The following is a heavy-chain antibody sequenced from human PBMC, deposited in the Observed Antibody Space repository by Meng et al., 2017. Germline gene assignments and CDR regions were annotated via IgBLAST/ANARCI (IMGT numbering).Heavy chain of an antibody. J-gene: IGHJ4*02. D-gene: IGHD1-7*01. CDR2: IIPRRSDA. CDR1: GYTFIDAY. V-gene: IGHV1-2*06. Sequence: QLQLVPFWAEVKKRRASVKLSCKASGYTFIDAYIHWLRQAPGQGLEWMGRIIPRRSDANSAQKFQGRVTLTWDTSINTAYMELSSLRSDDTAIYYCARDGGNYDFDYWGQGTLVTVSS. CDR3: ARDGGNYDFDY.